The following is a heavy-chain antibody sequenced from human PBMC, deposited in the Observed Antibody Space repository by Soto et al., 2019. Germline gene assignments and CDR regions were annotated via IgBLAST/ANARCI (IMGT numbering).Heavy chain of an antibody. CDR1: GYTLTELS. CDR3: ETGPHRGAGYYGMDV. CDR2: FDPEDGET. J-gene: IGHJ6*02. V-gene: IGHV1-24*01. D-gene: IGHD2-15*01. Sequence: ASVKVSCKVSGYTLTELSMHSVRQAPGKGLEWMGGFDPEDGETIYAQKFQGRVTMTEDTSTDTAYMELSSLRSEDTAVYYCETGPHRGAGYYGMDVWGQGTTVTVSS.